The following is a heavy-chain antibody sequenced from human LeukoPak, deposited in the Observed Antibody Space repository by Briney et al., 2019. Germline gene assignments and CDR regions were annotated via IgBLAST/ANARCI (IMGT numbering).Heavy chain of an antibody. D-gene: IGHD3-10*01. V-gene: IGHV4-39*07. CDR3: ARHNSGSHDSVGWFDP. Sequence: SETLSLTCTVSGGSISWSSSYWGWIRQPPGKGLEWIGSLYYSGSTFYNPSLKSRVTISVDTSNNQFSLNLTSVTAADTAVYYCARHNSGSHDSVGWFDPWGQGTLVTVSS. CDR2: LYYSGST. CDR1: GGSISWSSSY. J-gene: IGHJ5*02.